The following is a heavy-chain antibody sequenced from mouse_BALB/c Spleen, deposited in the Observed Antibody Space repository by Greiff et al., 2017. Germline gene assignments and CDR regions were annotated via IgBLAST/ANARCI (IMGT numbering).Heavy chain of an antibody. Sequence: EVQLVESGPELVKPGASMKISCKASGYSFTGYTMNWVKQSHGKNLEWIGLINPYNGGTSYNQKFKGKATLTVDKSSSTAYMELLSLTSEDSAVYYCARGGDSSGYDWFAYWGQGTLVTVSA. CDR2: INPYNGGT. CDR1: GYSFTGYT. D-gene: IGHD3-2*01. J-gene: IGHJ3*01. V-gene: IGHV1-18*01. CDR3: ARGGDSSGYDWFAY.